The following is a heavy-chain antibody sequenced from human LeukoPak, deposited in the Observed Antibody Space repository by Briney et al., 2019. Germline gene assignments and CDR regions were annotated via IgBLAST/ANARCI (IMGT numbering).Heavy chain of an antibody. D-gene: IGHD5-18*01. J-gene: IGHJ6*02. CDR3: ARERGYSYGVSRWYYYYYGMDV. Sequence: PSETLSLTCTVSGGSMSSFYWSWIRQPPGKGLEWIGYIYYSGSTNYNPSLKSRVTISVDTSKNQFSLKLSSVTAADTAVYYCARERGYSYGVSRWYYYYYGMDVWAKGPRSPSP. CDR1: GGSMSSFY. CDR2: IYYSGST. V-gene: IGHV4-59*12.